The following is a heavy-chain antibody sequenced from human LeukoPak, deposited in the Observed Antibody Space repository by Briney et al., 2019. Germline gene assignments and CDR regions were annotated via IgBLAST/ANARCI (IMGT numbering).Heavy chain of an antibody. CDR3: AKAEMDRYYFDS. CDR2: ISGSTNST. V-gene: IGHV3-23*01. J-gene: IGHJ4*02. Sequence: GGSLRLSCAASGFTFSNYAMSGVRQAPGKGLEWVSISGSTNSTYCADSVKGRFTISRDNSKNTLYLQMSSLRADDTAVYYCAKAEMDRYYFDSWGQGTLVTVSS. CDR1: GFTFSNYA. D-gene: IGHD5-24*01.